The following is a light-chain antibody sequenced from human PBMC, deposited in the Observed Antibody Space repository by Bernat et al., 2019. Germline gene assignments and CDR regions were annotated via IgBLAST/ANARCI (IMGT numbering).Light chain of an antibody. CDR1: QTVSSRH. Sequence: EIVLTQSPDTLSLSPGERATLSCRASQTVSSRHLAWYQQKPGQAPRVLIYGASSRAFGIPDRFSGSDSGTDFTLTISRLEPEDFAVYFCQQYEMSPLTFGGGTTVEI. CDR3: QQYEMSPLT. J-gene: IGKJ4*01. CDR2: GAS. V-gene: IGKV3-20*01.